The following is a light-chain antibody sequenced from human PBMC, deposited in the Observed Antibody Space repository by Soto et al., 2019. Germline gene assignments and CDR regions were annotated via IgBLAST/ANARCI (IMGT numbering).Light chain of an antibody. CDR1: GIDVGGYKY. Sequence: QSVLTHPASVSGSPGQSITISCTGTGIDVGGYKYVSWYQQPPGKAPKPMIYDVSYRHSGVSDRFSGSKSGNTASLIISGLQAEDEADYYCSSYASSSPFVFGTGTKVTVL. J-gene: IGLJ1*01. CDR3: SSYASSSPFV. V-gene: IGLV2-14*01. CDR2: DVS.